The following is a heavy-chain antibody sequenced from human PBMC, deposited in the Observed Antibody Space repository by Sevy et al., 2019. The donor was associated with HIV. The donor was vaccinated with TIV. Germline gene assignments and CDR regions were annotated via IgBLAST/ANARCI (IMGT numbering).Heavy chain of an antibody. D-gene: IGHD1-1*01. CDR3: AGYNNLGY. Sequence: GGSLRLSCAVSGFSFSNYWMSWVRQAPGKGLEWVANIKEDGSEKHYVDSVKGRFTISRDNTKNSLFLQMNSMRAEDTALYYWAGYNNLGYWGQGTLVTVSS. CDR1: GFSFSNYW. J-gene: IGHJ4*02. CDR2: IKEDGSEK. V-gene: IGHV3-7*01.